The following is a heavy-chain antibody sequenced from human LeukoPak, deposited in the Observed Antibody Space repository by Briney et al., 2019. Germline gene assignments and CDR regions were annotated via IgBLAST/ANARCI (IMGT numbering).Heavy chain of an antibody. CDR2: TYYRSTWYN. J-gene: IGHJ5*02. Sequence: SQTLSLTCAISGDSVSNKNAAWNWIRQSPSRGLEWLGRTYYRSTWYNDYAVSVRGRITVNPDTSKNQFSLHLNSVTPEDTAVYYCARRLTQYDCFDPWGQGILVTVSS. CDR1: GDSVSNKNAA. V-gene: IGHV6-1*01. D-gene: IGHD2-2*01. CDR3: ARRLTQYDCFDP.